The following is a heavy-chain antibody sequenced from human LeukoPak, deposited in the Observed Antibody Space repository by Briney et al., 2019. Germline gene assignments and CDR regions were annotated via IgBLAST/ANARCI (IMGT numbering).Heavy chain of an antibody. J-gene: IGHJ5*02. V-gene: IGHV4-59*08. CDR2: VYYTGST. D-gene: IGHD6-6*01. Sequence: SETLSLTCTVSGGSIGTYFWSWIRQPPGKELEWIGYVYYTGSTSYNPSLKSRVTISGDTSKNQFSLKLSSVTAADTAVYYCTRRGGSSSSDWFDPWGQGTLVIVSS. CDR3: TRRGGSSSSDWFDP. CDR1: GGSIGTYF.